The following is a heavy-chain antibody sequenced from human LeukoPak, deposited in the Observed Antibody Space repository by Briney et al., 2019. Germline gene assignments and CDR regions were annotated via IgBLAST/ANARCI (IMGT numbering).Heavy chain of an antibody. Sequence: ASVKVSCKASGYTFTSYYMHWARQAPGQGLEWMGIINPSGGSTSYAQKFQGRVTMTRDTSTSTVYMELSSLRSEDTAVYYCARDYGRVPDYYYGMDVWGQGTTVTVSS. CDR1: GYTFTSYY. J-gene: IGHJ6*02. CDR3: ARDYGRVPDYYYGMDV. V-gene: IGHV1-46*01. CDR2: INPSGGST. D-gene: IGHD3-16*01.